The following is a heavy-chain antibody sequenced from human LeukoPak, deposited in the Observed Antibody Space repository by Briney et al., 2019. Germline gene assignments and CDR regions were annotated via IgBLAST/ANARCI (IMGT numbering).Heavy chain of an antibody. V-gene: IGHV4-59*01. CDR1: GGSISSYY. CDR2: IYYSGST. D-gene: IGHD3-22*01. J-gene: IGHJ4*02. CDR3: ARVGIDDYGDYDYDSSGYARRYFDY. Sequence: SETLSLTCTVSGGSISSYYWSWIRQPPGKGLAWIGYIYYSGSTNYNPSLKSRVTISVDTSKNQFSLKLSSVTAADTAVYYCARVGIDDYGDYDYDSSGYARRYFDYWGQGTLVTVSS.